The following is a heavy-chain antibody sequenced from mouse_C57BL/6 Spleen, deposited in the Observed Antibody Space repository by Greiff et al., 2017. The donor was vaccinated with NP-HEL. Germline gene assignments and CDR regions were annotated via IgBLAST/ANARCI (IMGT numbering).Heavy chain of an antibody. J-gene: IGHJ4*01. D-gene: IGHD1-1*01. V-gene: IGHV2-2*01. CDR2: IWSGGST. CDR1: GFSLTSYG. Sequence: QVQLKESGPGLVQPSQSLSITCTVSGFSLTSYGVHWVRQSPGKGLEWLGVIWSGGSTDYNAAFISRLSISKDNSKSQVFFKMNSLQADDTAIYYGARSSPYGSDEDYYAMDYWGQGTSVTVSS. CDR3: ARSSPYGSDEDYYAMDY.